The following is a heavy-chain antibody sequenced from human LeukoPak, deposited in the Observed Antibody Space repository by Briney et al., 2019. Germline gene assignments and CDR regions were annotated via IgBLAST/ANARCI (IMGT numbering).Heavy chain of an antibody. D-gene: IGHD6-6*01. V-gene: IGHV4-34*01. CDR3: ARGQSSSHNWFGP. Sequence: PSETLSLTCAVYGGSFSGYYWSWIRQPPGKGLEWIGEINHSGSTNYNPSLKSRVTISVDTSKNQFSLKLSSVTAADTAVYYCARGQSSSHNWFGPWGQGTLATVSS. CDR1: GGSFSGYY. CDR2: INHSGST. J-gene: IGHJ5*02.